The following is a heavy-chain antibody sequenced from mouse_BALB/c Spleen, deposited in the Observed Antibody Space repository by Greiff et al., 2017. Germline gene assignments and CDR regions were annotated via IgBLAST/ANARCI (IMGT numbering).Heavy chain of an antibody. CDR1: GFSLTSYG. Sequence: QVQLKESGPGLVAPSQSLSITCTVSGFSLTSYGVHWVRQPPGKGLEWLGVIWAGGSTNYNSALMSRLSISKDNSKSQVFLKMNSLQTDDTAMYYCARDRGDGYYQLFDYWGQGTTLTVSS. CDR3: ARDRGDGYYQLFDY. CDR2: IWAGGST. J-gene: IGHJ2*01. V-gene: IGHV2-9*02. D-gene: IGHD2-3*01.